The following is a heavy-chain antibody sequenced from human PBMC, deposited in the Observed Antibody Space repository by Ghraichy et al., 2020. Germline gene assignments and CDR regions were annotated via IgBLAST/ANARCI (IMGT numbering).Heavy chain of an antibody. J-gene: IGHJ4*02. D-gene: IGHD1-1*01. V-gene: IGHV4-39*01. CDR2: IYYSGST. Sequence: SETLSLTCTVSGGSISSSSYYWGWIRQPPGKGLEWIGNIYYSGSTYYNPSLKSRVTISIDTSKNQFSLKLSSVTAADTAVYYCASLTGTSYYFDFWGQGALVTVSS. CDR3: ASLTGTSYYFDF. CDR1: GGSISSSSYY.